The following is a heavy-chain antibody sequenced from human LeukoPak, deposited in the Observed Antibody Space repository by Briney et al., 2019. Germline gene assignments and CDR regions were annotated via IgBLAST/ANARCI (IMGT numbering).Heavy chain of an antibody. D-gene: IGHD1-26*01. CDR2: IWYDGSNK. J-gene: IGHJ4*02. CDR1: GFTFSSYG. CDR3: ARDRGGATSY. Sequence: GGSLRLSCAASGFTFSSYGMHWVRQAPGKGLEWVAVIWYDGSNKYYADSVKGRFTISRDNAKNSLYLQMNSLRAEDTAVYYCARDRGGATSYWGQGTLVTVSS. V-gene: IGHV3-33*01.